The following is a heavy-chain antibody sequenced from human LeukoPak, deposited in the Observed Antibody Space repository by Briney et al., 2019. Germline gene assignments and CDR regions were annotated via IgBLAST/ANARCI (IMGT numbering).Heavy chain of an antibody. V-gene: IGHV3-30*04. CDR1: GFTFSSYA. D-gene: IGHD1-26*01. J-gene: IGHJ3*02. CDR3: ARDPYRFAFDI. CDR2: ISYDGSNK. Sequence: GGSLRLSCAASGFTFSSYAMHWVRQAPGKGLEWVAVISYDGSNKYYADSVKGRFTISRDNATNSLYLQMNSLRAEDTAVYYCARDPYRFAFDIWGRGTVVLVSS.